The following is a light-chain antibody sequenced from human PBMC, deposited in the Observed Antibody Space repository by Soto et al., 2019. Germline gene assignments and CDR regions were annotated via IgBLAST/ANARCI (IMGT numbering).Light chain of an antibody. CDR1: TSNIGTYT. J-gene: IGLJ2*01. Sequence: QLVLSQPPSTSGTPGQRVTISCSGGTSNIGTYTVSWYQQFPETAPRLLIYGSDPRPSGVPDRLSGSKSVTSASLSIGGLHSEDEARYYCAAWDDGLDGPTFGGGTKVTVL. CDR2: GSD. V-gene: IGLV1-44*01. CDR3: AAWDDGLDGPT.